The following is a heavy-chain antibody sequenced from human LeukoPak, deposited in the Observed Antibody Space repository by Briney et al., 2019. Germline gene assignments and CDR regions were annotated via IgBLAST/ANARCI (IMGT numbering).Heavy chain of an antibody. D-gene: IGHD6-13*01. CDR3: ARGRPYSSSWYRDYFDY. CDR2: ISAYNGNT. CDR1: GYTFTSYG. Sequence: ASVKVSCKASGYTFTSYGISWVRQAPGQGLEWMGWISAYNGNTNYAQKLQGRVTMTTDTSTSTAYMELRSLRSDDTAVYYCARGRPYSSSWYRDYFDYWGQGTLVTVSS. J-gene: IGHJ4*02. V-gene: IGHV1-18*01.